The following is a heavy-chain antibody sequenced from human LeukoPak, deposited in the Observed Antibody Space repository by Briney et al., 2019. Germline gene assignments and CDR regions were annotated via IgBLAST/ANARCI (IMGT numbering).Heavy chain of an antibody. CDR3: AKAQDIVVVPAVDYYYGMDV. CDR1: GITLSNYG. J-gene: IGHJ6*02. V-gene: IGHV3-23*01. Sequence: PGGSLRLSCAVSGITLSNYGMSWVRRAPGKGLEWVAGISDSGGSTNYADSVKGRFTISRDNSKNTLYLQMNSLRAEDTAVYYCAKAQDIVVVPAVDYYYGMDVWGQGTTVTVSS. CDR2: ISDSGGST. D-gene: IGHD2-2*01.